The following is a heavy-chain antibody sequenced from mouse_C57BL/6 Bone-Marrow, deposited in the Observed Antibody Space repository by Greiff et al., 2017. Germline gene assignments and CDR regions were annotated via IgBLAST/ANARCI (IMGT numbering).Heavy chain of an antibody. V-gene: IGHV5-4*01. CDR2: ISDGGSYT. Sequence: EVKVEESGGGLVKPGGSLKLSCAASGFTFSSYAMSWVRQTPEKRLEWVATISDGGSYTYYPDNVKGRFTISRDNAKNNLYLQMSHLKSEDTAMYYWARDDYYGSSYGAWFAYWGQGTLVTVSA. CDR3: ARDDYYGSSYGAWFAY. D-gene: IGHD1-1*01. J-gene: IGHJ3*01. CDR1: GFTFSSYA.